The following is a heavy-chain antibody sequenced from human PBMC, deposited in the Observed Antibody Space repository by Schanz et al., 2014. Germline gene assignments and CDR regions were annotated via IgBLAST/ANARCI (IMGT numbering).Heavy chain of an antibody. CDR3: ARVQDDIVTGSEHYYGMDV. CDR2: ISAYTNNA. J-gene: IGHJ6*02. CDR1: GYTFTGYY. V-gene: IGHV1-18*04. Sequence: QVQLVQSGAEVKKPGASVKVSCKASGYTFTGYYMHWVRQAPGQGLEWMGWISAYTNNANYAQKVQGRVTMTKGASTSTAYMKLRSLRSDDTAVYYCARVQDDIVTGSEHYYGMDVWGQGTTVTVSS. D-gene: IGHD3-9*01.